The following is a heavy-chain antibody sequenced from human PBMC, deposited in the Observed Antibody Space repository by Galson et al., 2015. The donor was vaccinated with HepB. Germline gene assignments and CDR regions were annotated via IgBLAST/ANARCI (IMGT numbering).Heavy chain of an antibody. Sequence: SVKVSCKASADTFNGAYYIHWVRQAPGQGLEWMGRINPARGGTNYAEKFQGRVTMTRDTSISTGYMELSSLRSDDTAIYFCARASSGDSVDFHYWGQGTLVTVSS. J-gene: IGHJ4*02. CDR2: INPARGGT. V-gene: IGHV1-2*06. CDR1: ADTFNGAYY. D-gene: IGHD2-21*02. CDR3: ARASSGDSVDFHY.